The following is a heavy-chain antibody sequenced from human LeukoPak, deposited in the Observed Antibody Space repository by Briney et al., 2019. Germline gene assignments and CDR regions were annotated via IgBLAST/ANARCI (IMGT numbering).Heavy chain of an antibody. J-gene: IGHJ4*02. CDR3: AKDRLYCSGGSCPEYYFDY. Sequence: PGGSLRLSCAAPGFTFSSYAMSWVRQAPGKGLEWVSAISGSGGSTYYADSVKGRFTISRDNSKNTLYLQMNSLRAEDTAVYYCAKDRLYCSGGSCPEYYFDYWGQGTLVTVSS. V-gene: IGHV3-23*01. CDR1: GFTFSSYA. CDR2: ISGSGGST. D-gene: IGHD2-15*01.